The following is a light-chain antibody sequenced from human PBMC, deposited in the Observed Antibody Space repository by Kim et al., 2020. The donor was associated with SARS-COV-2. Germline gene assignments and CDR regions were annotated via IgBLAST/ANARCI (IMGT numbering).Light chain of an antibody. CDR2: GKN. J-gene: IGLJ2*01. CDR3: NSRDSSGNHHVV. V-gene: IGLV3-19*01. Sequence: SSELTQDPAVSVALGQTVRITCQGDSLRSYYASWYQQKPGQASVLVIYGKNNRPSGIPDRFSGSSSGNTASLTITGAQAEDEADYYCNSRDSSGNHHVVFGGGTQLTVL. CDR1: SLRSYY.